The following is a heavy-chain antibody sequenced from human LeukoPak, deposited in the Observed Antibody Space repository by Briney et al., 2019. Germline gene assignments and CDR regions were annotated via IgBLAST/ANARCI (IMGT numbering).Heavy chain of an antibody. Sequence: PSQTLSLTCTVSGGSISSGGYYWSWIRQPPGKGLEWIGYIYHSGSTYYNPSLKSRVTISVDRSKNQFSLKLSSVTAADTAVYCCARLCPPGWFDPWGQGTLVTVSS. J-gene: IGHJ5*02. CDR3: ARLCPPGWFDP. CDR1: GGSISSGGYY. V-gene: IGHV4-30-2*01. CDR2: IYHSGST.